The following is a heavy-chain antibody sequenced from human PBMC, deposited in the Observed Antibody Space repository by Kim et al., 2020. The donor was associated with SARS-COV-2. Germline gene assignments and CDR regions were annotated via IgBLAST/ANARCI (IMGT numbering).Heavy chain of an antibody. CDR1: GGSISSYY. Sequence: SETLSLTCTVSGGSISSYYWSWIRQPPGKGLEWIGYIYYSGSTNYNPSLKSRVTISVDTSKNQFSLKLSSVTAADTAVYYCARVEPYYYDSSGYYSGGNWFDPWGQGTLVTVSS. CDR2: IYYSGST. J-gene: IGHJ5*02. D-gene: IGHD3-22*01. CDR3: ARVEPYYYDSSGYYSGGNWFDP. V-gene: IGHV4-59*13.